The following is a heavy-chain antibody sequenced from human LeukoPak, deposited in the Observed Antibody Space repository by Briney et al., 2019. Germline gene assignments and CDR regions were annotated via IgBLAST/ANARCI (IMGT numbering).Heavy chain of an antibody. V-gene: IGHV3-53*01. CDR3: ARAAGGHYYDSSGYLNY. CDR2: IYSGGNT. Sequence: GGSLRLFCAASGFTVSSNYMSWVRQAPGKGLEWVSVIYSGGNTYYADSVKGRFTISRDNSKNTLYLQMNSLRAEDTAVYYCARAAGGHYYDSSGYLNYWGQGTLVTVSS. CDR1: GFTVSSNY. J-gene: IGHJ4*02. D-gene: IGHD3-22*01.